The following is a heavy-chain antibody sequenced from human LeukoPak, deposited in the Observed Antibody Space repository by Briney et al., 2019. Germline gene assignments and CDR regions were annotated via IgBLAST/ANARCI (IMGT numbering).Heavy chain of an antibody. D-gene: IGHD3-22*01. CDR3: ARDCGPYYYDSSGYYRYFDY. J-gene: IGHJ4*02. CDR2: SNPNSGGT. V-gene: IGHV1-2*06. Sequence: GASVKVSCKASGYTFTGYYMHWVRQAPGQGVEWMGRSNPNSGGTNYAQKFQGRVTMTMDTSISTAYMELSRLRSDDTAVYSCARDCGPYYYDSSGYYRYFDYWGQGTLVTVSS. CDR1: GYTFTGYY.